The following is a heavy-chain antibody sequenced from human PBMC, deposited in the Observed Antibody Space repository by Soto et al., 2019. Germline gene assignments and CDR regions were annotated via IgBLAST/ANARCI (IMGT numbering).Heavy chain of an antibody. D-gene: IGHD3-10*01. CDR2: IYYSGST. J-gene: IGHJ4*02. Sequence: QVQLQESGPGLVKPSQTLSLTCTVSGDSITSGGYCWTWIRQHPMKGMEWMGHIYYSGSTSYNPSLKSRVTISVDTSKNQFSLKLTSVTAADTAVYYCARDGDYYGSGSPRRLSKWGQGTLVTVSS. CDR3: ARDGDYYGSGSPRRLSK. V-gene: IGHV4-31*03. CDR1: GDSITSGGYC.